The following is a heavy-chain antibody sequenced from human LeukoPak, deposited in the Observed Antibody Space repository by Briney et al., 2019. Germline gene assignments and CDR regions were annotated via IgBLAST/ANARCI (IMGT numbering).Heavy chain of an antibody. CDR1: GGSISSGSYY. CDR2: IYTSGST. J-gene: IGHJ6*03. CDR3: ARRRTTVTTTSRAYYYYYYYYMDV. Sequence: SQTLSLTCTVSGGSISSGSYYWSWIRQPAGKGLEWIGRIYTSGSTNYNPSLKSRVTISVDTSKNQFSLKLSSVTAADTAVYYCARRRTTVTTTSRAYYYYYYYYMDVWGKGTTVTISS. V-gene: IGHV4-61*02. D-gene: IGHD4-17*01.